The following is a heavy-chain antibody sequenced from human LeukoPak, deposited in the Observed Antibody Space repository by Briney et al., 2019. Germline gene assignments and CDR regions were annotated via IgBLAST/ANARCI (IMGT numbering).Heavy chain of an antibody. CDR2: IYYSGST. V-gene: IGHV4-39*01. J-gene: IGHJ5*02. D-gene: IGHD3-10*01. CDR3: ARRGGSGSYWKNNWFDP. Sequence: SETLSLTCTVPGGSISSSSYYWGWIRQPPGKGLEWIGSIYYSGSTYYNPSLKSRVTISVDTSKNQFSLKLSSVTAADTAVYYCARRGGSGSYWKNNWFDPWGQGTLVTVSS. CDR1: GGSISSSSYY.